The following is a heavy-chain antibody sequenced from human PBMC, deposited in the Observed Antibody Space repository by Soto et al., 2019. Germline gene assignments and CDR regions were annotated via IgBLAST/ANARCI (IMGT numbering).Heavy chain of an antibody. J-gene: IGHJ4*02. CDR3: ARRGISDY. V-gene: IGHV4-34*01. CDR1: GGSFSGYY. CDR2: INHSGST. D-gene: IGHD3-16*01. Sequence: QVQLQQWGAGLLKPSETLSLTCAVYGGSFSGYYWXXXRQPPGKGLEWIGEINHSGSTNYNPSLKSRVTISVDTSKNQFSLKLSSVTAADTAVYYCARRGISDYWGQGTLVTVSS.